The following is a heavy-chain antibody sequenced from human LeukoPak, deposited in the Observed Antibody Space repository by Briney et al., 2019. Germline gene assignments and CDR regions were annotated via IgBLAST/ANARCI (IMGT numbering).Heavy chain of an antibody. V-gene: IGHV4-39*07. CDR1: GDSISSSSSY. CDR3: ARGPTKYDFWSGYFDY. D-gene: IGHD3-3*01. J-gene: IGHJ4*02. Sequence: SETLSLTCSVSGDSISSSSSYWGWIRQPPGKGLEWIGSIYHSGSTYYNPSLKSRVTISVDTSKNQFSLKLSSVTAADTAVYYCARGPTKYDFWSGYFDYWGQGTLVTVSS. CDR2: IYHSGST.